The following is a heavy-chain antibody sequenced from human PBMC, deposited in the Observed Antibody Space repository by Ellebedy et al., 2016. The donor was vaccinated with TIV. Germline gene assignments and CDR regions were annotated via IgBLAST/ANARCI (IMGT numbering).Heavy chain of an antibody. CDR1: GFTFSSYA. CDR3: ARTSRVDYYDSSGYHLMAFDI. D-gene: IGHD3-22*01. Sequence: GESLKISXAASGFTFSSYAMSWVRQAPGKGLEWVSGVSGSGGSTYYADSVKGRFTISRDNAKKSMYLQMNSLRAEDTAVYYCARTSRVDYYDSSGYHLMAFDIWGQGTMVTVSS. V-gene: IGHV3-23*01. CDR2: VSGSGGST. J-gene: IGHJ3*02.